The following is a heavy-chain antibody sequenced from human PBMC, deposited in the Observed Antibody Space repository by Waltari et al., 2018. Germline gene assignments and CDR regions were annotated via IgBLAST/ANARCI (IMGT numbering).Heavy chain of an antibody. Sequence: QVQLQQWGAGLLKPSETLSLTCAVYGGSFSGYCWSGIRQSPGKGLEWIGESNQSGTTNYRPALRSRVTPSGDTSKNQFCLKLSSVTAAETAVYYCARGPMLDYGANSGHYYYGMDVWGQGTTVTVSS. D-gene: IGHD4-17*01. CDR1: GGSFSGYC. CDR3: ARGPMLDYGANSGHYYYGMDV. J-gene: IGHJ6*02. CDR2: SNQSGTT. V-gene: IGHV4-34*01.